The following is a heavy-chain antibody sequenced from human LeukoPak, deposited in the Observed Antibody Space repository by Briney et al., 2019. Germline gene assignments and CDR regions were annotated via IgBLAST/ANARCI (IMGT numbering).Heavy chain of an antibody. J-gene: IGHJ4*02. V-gene: IGHV4-30-4*07. CDR1: GGSISGGSYS. Sequence: SETLSLTCEVSGGSISGGSYSWSWIRQPPGKGLEWIGYIYFSGYMYYNPSLKSRATISVDTSKNQFSLKLSSVTAADTAAYYCASRWGAKYYFDYWGQGTLVTVSS. CDR3: ASRWGAKYYFDY. CDR2: IYFSGYM. D-gene: IGHD4-23*01.